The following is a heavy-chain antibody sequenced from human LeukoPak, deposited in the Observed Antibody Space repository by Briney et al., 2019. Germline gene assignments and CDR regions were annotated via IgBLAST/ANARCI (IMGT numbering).Heavy chain of an antibody. J-gene: IGHJ4*02. Sequence: SVKVSCKASGSTFSSYAISWVRQAPGQGLEWMGGIIPIFGTANYAQKFQGRVTITADESTSTAYMELSSLRSEDTAVYYCAETYYYDSSGYYHFDYWGQGTLVTVSS. CDR1: GSTFSSYA. V-gene: IGHV1-69*13. CDR2: IIPIFGTA. CDR3: AETYYYDSSGYYHFDY. D-gene: IGHD3-22*01.